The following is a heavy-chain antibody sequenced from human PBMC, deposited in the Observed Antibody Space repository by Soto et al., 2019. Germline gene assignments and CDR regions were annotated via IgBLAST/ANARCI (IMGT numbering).Heavy chain of an antibody. CDR1: GFTFSSYA. D-gene: IGHD3-10*01. CDR2: ISCDRSYI. J-gene: IGHJ6*02. V-gene: IGHV3-21*01. CDR3: ARGMASGISTNYAMDV. Sequence: GGSLRLSCAASGFTFSSYAMHWVRQAPGKGLEWVSFISCDRSYIYYADSVKGRFTISRDNAKNSLYLQMNSLRAEDTALYYCARGMASGISTNYAMDVWGQGTTVTVSS.